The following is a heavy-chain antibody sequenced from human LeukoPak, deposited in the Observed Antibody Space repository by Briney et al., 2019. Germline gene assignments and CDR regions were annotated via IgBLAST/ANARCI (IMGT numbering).Heavy chain of an antibody. J-gene: IGHJ6*02. CDR2: IYYSGST. V-gene: IGHV4-61*01. Sequence: SETLSLTCTVSGGSVSSGSYYWSRIRQPPGKGLEWIGYIYYSGSTNYNPSLKSRVTISVDTSKNQFSLKLSSVTAADTAVYYCARDRPYYDFWSGYYPYRNYYYYGMDVWGQGTTVTVSS. CDR3: ARDRPYYDFWSGYYPYRNYYYYGMDV. CDR1: GGSVSSGSYY. D-gene: IGHD3-3*01.